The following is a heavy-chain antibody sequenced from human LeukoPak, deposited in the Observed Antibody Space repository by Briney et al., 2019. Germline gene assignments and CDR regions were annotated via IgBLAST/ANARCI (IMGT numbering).Heavy chain of an antibody. Sequence: SVKVSCKASGFTFTSSAVQWVRQARGQRLEWIGWTVVGSGNTNYAQKFQERVTITRDMSTSTAYMELSSLRSEDTAVYYCAADPSSGSYYFYWGQGTLVTVSS. V-gene: IGHV1-58*01. CDR2: TVVGSGNT. J-gene: IGHJ4*02. D-gene: IGHD1-26*01. CDR1: GFTFTSSA. CDR3: AADPSSGSYYFY.